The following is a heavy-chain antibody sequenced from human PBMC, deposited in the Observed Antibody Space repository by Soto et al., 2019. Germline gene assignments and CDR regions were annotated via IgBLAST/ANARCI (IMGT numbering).Heavy chain of an antibody. CDR3: AKALYYYDSSGYFDY. V-gene: IGHV3-30*18. D-gene: IGHD3-22*01. CDR2: ISYDGSNK. CDR1: GFTFSSYG. J-gene: IGHJ4*02. Sequence: GGSLRLSCAASGFTFSSYGMHWVRQAPGKGLEWVAVISYDGSNKYYADSVKGRFTISRDNSKNTLYLQMNSLRAEDTAVYYCAKALYYYDSSGYFDYWGQGTLVTVSS.